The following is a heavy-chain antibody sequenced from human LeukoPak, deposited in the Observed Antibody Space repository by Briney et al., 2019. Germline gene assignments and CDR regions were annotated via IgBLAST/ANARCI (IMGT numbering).Heavy chain of an antibody. Sequence: PSETLSLTCTVSGGSISSSRYYWGWIRQPPGKGLEWIGSIYYSGSTYYNPSLKRRVTISVDTSKNQFSLKLSSVTAADTAVYYCARSDDYMDVWGKGTTVTVSS. J-gene: IGHJ6*03. CDR2: IYYSGST. V-gene: IGHV4-39*01. CDR1: GGSISSSRYY. CDR3: ARSDDYMDV.